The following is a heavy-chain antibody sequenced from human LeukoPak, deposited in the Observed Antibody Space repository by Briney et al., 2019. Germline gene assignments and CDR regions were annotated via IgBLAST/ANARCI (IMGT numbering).Heavy chain of an antibody. CDR1: GGTFSSYA. CDR2: IIPIFGTA. D-gene: IGHD2-2*01. CDR3: ARALKDIVVVPAAMVGMDV. Sequence: ASVKVSCKASGGTFSSYAISWVRQAPGQGLEWMGGIIPIFGTANYAQKFQGRVTITADESTSTAYMELSSLRSEDTAVYYCARALKDIVVVPAAMVGMDVWGQGTTVTVSS. V-gene: IGHV1-69*13. J-gene: IGHJ6*02.